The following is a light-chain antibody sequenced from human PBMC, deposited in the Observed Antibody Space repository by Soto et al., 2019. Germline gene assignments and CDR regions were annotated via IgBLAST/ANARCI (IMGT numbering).Light chain of an antibody. J-gene: IGKJ4*01. CDR2: DTS. CDR1: QGIDSY. CDR3: QPYNNWPLT. Sequence: TQSPSSLSASVGDRVTITCRASQGIDSYLAWYQQKPGQAPRLLIYDTSTRATGVPTRFSGSRSGAEFTLTINSLQSEDFAVYYCQPYNNWPLTFGGGTKVDIK. V-gene: IGKV3-15*01.